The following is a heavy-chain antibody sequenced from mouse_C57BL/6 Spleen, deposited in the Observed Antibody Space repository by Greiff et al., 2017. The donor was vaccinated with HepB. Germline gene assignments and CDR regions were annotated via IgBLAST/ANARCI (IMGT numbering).Heavy chain of an antibody. CDR1: GFTFSSYA. J-gene: IGHJ3*01. CDR2: ISDGGSYT. V-gene: IGHV5-4*01. CDR3: ARDKDYYGSSPWFAY. D-gene: IGHD1-1*01. Sequence: EVQRVESGGGLVKPGGSLKLSCAASGFTFSSYAMSWVRQTPEKRLEWVATISDGGSYTYYPDNVKGRFTISRDNAKNNLYLQMSHLKSEDTAMYYCARDKDYYGSSPWFAYWGQGTLVTVSA.